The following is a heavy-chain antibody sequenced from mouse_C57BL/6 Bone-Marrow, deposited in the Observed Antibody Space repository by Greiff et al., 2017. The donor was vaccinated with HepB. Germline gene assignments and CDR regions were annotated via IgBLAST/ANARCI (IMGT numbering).Heavy chain of an antibody. Sequence: VQLQQSGAELARPGASVKLSCKASGYTFTSYGISWVKQRPGQGLEWIGEIYPRSGNTYYNEKFKGKATLTADKSSSTAYMELRSLTSEDSAVYFCARWGSNYYGSSYYFDYWGQGTTLTVSS. CDR1: GYTFTSYG. CDR3: ARWGSNYYGSSYYFDY. J-gene: IGHJ2*01. CDR2: IYPRSGNT. D-gene: IGHD1-1*01. V-gene: IGHV1-81*01.